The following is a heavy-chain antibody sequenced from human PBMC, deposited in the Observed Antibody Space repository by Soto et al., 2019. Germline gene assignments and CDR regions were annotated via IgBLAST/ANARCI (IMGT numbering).Heavy chain of an antibody. D-gene: IGHD6-19*01. CDR3: SRHGSGWYALADYYYGMDV. Sequence: PGESLKISCKGSGYSFTSYWIGRVRQMPGKSLEWMGIIYPGDSDTRYSPSFQGQVTISADKSISTVYLQWSSLKASDTAMYFCSRHGSGWYALADYYYGMDVWGQGTTVTVSS. J-gene: IGHJ6*02. CDR2: IYPGDSDT. CDR1: GYSFTSYW. V-gene: IGHV5-51*01.